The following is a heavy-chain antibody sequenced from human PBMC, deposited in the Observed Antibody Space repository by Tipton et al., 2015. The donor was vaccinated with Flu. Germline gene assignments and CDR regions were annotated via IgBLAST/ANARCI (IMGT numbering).Heavy chain of an antibody. CDR2: IWYDGSNK. CDR3: ARGFAVAGGMDV. D-gene: IGHD6-19*01. CDR1: GFTFSSYG. V-gene: IGHV3-33*08. Sequence: SLRLSCAASGFTFSSYGMHWVRQAPGKGLEWVAVIWYDGSNKYYADSVKGRFTISRDNSKNTLYLQMNSLRAEDTAVYYCARGFAVAGGMDVWGKGTTVTVSS. J-gene: IGHJ6*03.